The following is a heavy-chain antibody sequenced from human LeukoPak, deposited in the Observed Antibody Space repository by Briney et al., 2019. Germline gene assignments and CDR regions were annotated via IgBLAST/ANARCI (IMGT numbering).Heavy chain of an antibody. CDR2: IRYDGSNK. D-gene: IGHD3-22*01. V-gene: IGHV3-30*02. Sequence: GGSLRLSCAASGFTFSSYGMHWVRQAPGKGLEWVAFIRYDGSNKYYADSVKGRFTISRDNSKNTLYLQVNSLRAEDTAVYYCAIDPYDTSGYFYYYWGQGTLVTVSS. J-gene: IGHJ4*02. CDR1: GFTFSSYG. CDR3: AIDPYDTSGYFYYY.